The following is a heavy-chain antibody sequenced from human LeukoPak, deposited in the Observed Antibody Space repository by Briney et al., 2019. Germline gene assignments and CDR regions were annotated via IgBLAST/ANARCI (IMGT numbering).Heavy chain of an antibody. J-gene: IGHJ4*02. Sequence: GGSLRLSCAASGFTFSNYWMSWVRQAPGRGLEWVANIKQDGSEKYYVDSVKGRFTISRDNAKNSLYLQMNSLRAEDTAVYYCARDRGSGAYWGQGTLVTVSS. D-gene: IGHD3-10*01. CDR3: ARDRGSGAY. CDR1: GFTFSNYW. V-gene: IGHV3-7*01. CDR2: IKQDGSEK.